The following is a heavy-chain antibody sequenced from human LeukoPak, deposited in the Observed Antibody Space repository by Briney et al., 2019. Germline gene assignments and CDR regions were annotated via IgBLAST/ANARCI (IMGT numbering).Heavy chain of an antibody. Sequence: PGGSLRLSCAASGFTFSSYWMSWVRLAPGKGLEWGANIKGDGSEKWYADSVKGRFTISRDSAQNTVHLQMKSLRAEDTAVYQCERDEYRSRWLHPWGQGTLVTVTS. J-gene: IGHJ5*02. D-gene: IGHD5-24*01. CDR1: GFTFSSYW. V-gene: IGHV3-7*01. CDR3: ERDEYRSRWLHP. CDR2: IKGDGSEK.